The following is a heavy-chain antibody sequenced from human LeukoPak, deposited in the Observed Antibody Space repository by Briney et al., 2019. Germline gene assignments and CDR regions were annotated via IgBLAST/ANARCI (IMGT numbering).Heavy chain of an antibody. D-gene: IGHD3-22*01. J-gene: IGHJ4*02. CDR3: ARGDYYDSSGYYRYFDY. CDR2: INPNSGGT. V-gene: IGHV1-2*04. CDR1: GYTFTSYG. Sequence: ASVKVSCKASGYTFTSYGISWVRQAPGQGLEWMGWINPNSGGTNYAQKFQGWVTMTRDTSISTAYMELSRLRSDDTAVYYCARGDYYDSSGYYRYFDYWGQGTLVTVSS.